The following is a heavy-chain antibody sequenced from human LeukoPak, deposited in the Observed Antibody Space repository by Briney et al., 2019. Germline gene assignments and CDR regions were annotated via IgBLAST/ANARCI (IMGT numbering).Heavy chain of an antibody. CDR2: ISYDGSNK. D-gene: IGHD4-17*01. CDR1: GITFSSYG. Sequence: GGSLRLSCAASGITFSSYGMHWVRQAPGKGLEWVAVISYDGSNKYYADSVKGRFTISRDNSKNTLYLQMNSLRAEDTAVYYCAKVGRDDYGDYFDYWGQGTLVTVSS. J-gene: IGHJ4*02. V-gene: IGHV3-30*18. CDR3: AKVGRDDYGDYFDY.